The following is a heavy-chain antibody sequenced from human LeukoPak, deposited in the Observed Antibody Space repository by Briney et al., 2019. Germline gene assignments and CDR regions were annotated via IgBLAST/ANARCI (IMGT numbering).Heavy chain of an antibody. J-gene: IGHJ6*03. CDR3: AKAFGYYYYYMDV. Sequence: GGSLRLSCAASGFTFSIYGMSWVRQAPGKELEWVSAISGSGGSTYYADSVKGRFTISRDNSKNTLYLQMNSLRAEDTAVYYCAKAFGYYYYYMDVWGKGTTVTISS. CDR2: ISGSGGST. D-gene: IGHD3-16*01. CDR1: GFTFSIYG. V-gene: IGHV3-23*01.